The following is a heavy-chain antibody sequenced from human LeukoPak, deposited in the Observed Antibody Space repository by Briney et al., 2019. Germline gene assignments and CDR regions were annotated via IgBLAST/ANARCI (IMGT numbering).Heavy chain of an antibody. CDR1: GFTFSDYY. CDR2: ISISGSSI. J-gene: IGHJ4*02. D-gene: IGHD2-15*01. CDR3: ASCSGGSCYWFDY. V-gene: IGHV3-11*01. Sequence: GGSLRLSCAASGFTFSDYYMSWIRQAPGKGLEGVSYISISGSSIYYADSVKGRFTISRDNAKKSLSLQMNSLRAEDTAVYYCASCSGGSCYWFDYWGQGTLVTVSS.